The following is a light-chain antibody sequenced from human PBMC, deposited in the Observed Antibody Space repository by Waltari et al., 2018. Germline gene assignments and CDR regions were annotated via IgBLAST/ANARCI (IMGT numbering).Light chain of an antibody. Sequence: AIQMTQSPSSLSASVGDRVTITCRASQGIRNDLGWYQQKQGEAPKLLIYAASTLHSVVSARFSCSGSGTDFTLTISSLRPDDFATDYCLQDYNYPLTFGGGTKGEIK. V-gene: IGKV1-6*01. CDR3: LQDYNYPLT. CDR2: AAS. CDR1: QGIRND. J-gene: IGKJ4*01.